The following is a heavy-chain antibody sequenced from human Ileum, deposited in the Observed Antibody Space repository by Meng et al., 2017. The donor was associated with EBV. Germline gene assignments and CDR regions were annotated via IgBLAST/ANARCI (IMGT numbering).Heavy chain of an antibody. D-gene: IGHD1-14*01. CDR1: GGAISSSNW. V-gene: IGHV4-4*02. CDR2: IYHSGIT. J-gene: IGHJ4*02. CDR3: ARDPTGGEDHQRV. Sequence: LPPASGPGSVKPSGTLSLPSAVYGGAISSSNWWSWVRQPPGKGLEWIGKIYHSGITIYNPSLKSRVTMSVDNSKNQFSLKLNSMTAADTAVYYCARDPTGGEDHQRVWGQGTLVTVSS.